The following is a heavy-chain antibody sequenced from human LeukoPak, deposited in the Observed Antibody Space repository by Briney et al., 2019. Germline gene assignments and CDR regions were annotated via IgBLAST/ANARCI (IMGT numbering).Heavy chain of an antibody. D-gene: IGHD3-22*01. V-gene: IGHV1-18*01. CDR2: IRAYNGNT. J-gene: IGHJ4*02. Sequence: ASVKVSCKTSHYTFTNYGISWVRQAPGQGLEWMGWIRAYNGNTNYAQKLQGRVTMTTDTSTSTAYMELRSLRSDDTAVYYCARNAYYYDSSGYDIDYWGQGTLVTVSS. CDR3: ARNAYYYDSSGYDIDY. CDR1: HYTFTNYG.